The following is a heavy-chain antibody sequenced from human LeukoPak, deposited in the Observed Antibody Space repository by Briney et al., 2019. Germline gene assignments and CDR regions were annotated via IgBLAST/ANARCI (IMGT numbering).Heavy chain of an antibody. CDR3: ATYRQVLLPFES. V-gene: IGHV3-7*03. J-gene: IGHJ4*02. Sequence: GGSLRLSCVTSGFNFRDSWMNWVRRAPGKGLQWVASIKEGGSEKYYLDSVRGRFTISRDNSKSTLSLQMNSLRAEDTAIYYCATYRQVLLPFESWGQGTLVTVSS. CDR1: GFNFRDSW. CDR2: IKEGGSEK. D-gene: IGHD2-8*02.